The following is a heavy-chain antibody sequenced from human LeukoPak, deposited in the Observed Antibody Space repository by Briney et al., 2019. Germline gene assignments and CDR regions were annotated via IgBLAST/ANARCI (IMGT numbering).Heavy chain of an antibody. CDR3: VKEGAFYFDS. J-gene: IGHJ4*02. CDR2: INGGGGST. Sequence: GGSLRLSCAASGFIFNFYAMSWVRQAPGKGLEWVSAINGGGGSTYYADSVKGRFTISRDNSKNTLYLQMNSLRAEDTAVYYCVKEGAFYFDSWGQGTLVTVSS. V-gene: IGHV3-23*01. CDR1: GFIFNFYA. D-gene: IGHD3-16*01.